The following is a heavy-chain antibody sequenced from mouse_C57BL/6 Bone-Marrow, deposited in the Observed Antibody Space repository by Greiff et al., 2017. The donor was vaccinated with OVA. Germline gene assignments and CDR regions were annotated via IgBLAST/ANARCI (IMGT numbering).Heavy chain of an antibody. CDR2: IDPENGDT. J-gene: IGHJ3*01. CDR1: GFNIKDDY. D-gene: IGHD4-1*01. CDR3: TLLGEGAY. V-gene: IGHV14-4*01. Sequence: EVQLQQSGAELVRPGASVKLSCTASGFNIKDDYMHWVKQRPEQGLEWIGWIDPENGDTEYASKFQGKATIKADTSSHTAYLQLSSLTSEDTAVYYCTLLGEGAYWGQGTLVTVSA.